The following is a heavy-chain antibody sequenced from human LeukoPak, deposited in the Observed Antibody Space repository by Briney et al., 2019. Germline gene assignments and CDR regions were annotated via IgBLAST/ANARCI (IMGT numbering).Heavy chain of an antibody. J-gene: IGHJ5*02. V-gene: IGHV1-69*13. CDR2: IIPIFGTA. CDR1: GYTFTDYY. CDR3: ARDLLGNWFDP. Sequence: SVTVSCKASGYTFTDYYIHWVRQAPGQGLEWMGGIIPIFGTANYAQKFQGRVTITADESTSTAYMELSSLRSEDTAVYYCARDLLGNWFDPLGQGTLVTVSS.